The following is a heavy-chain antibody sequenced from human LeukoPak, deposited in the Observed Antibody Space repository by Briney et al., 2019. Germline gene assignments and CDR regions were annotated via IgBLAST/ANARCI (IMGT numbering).Heavy chain of an antibody. J-gene: IGHJ4*02. V-gene: IGHV3-7*01. CDR3: ARDLRSEELLSYYFDY. D-gene: IGHD2-15*01. Sequence: GGSLRLSCAASGFTFSSYWMSWVRQAPGKGLEWEANIKQDGSEKYYVDSVKGRFTISRDNAKNSLYLQMNSLRAEDTAVYYCARDLRSEELLSYYFDYWGQGTLVTVSS. CDR1: GFTFSSYW. CDR2: IKQDGSEK.